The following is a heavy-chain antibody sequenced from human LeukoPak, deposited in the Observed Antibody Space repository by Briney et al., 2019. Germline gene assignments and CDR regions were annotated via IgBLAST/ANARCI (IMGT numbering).Heavy chain of an antibody. CDR3: ARDQVECTGGTCQSRVGFDF. CDR1: GDSISNGVKY. Sequence: SETLSLTCTVSGDSISNGVKYWSWIRQHPGRGLEWIGYIYHSGRSYYNPSLKSRITMSVDTSKNQFSLNLNSVTAADTAVYYCARDQVECTGGTCQSRVGFDFWGQGTLVTVSS. J-gene: IGHJ4*02. V-gene: IGHV4-31*03. D-gene: IGHD2-8*02. CDR2: IYHSGRS.